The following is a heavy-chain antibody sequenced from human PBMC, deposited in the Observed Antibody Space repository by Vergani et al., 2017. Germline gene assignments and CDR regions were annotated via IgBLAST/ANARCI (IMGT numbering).Heavy chain of an antibody. J-gene: IGHJ4*02. CDR1: GFTFSRHW. CDR2: VNPEGTNT. D-gene: IGHD1-14*01. Sequence: EVQLVESGGGLVQPGRSLRLSCAASGFTFSRHWMHWVRQAPGKGLVWVSRVNPEGTNTPYADSVKGRFTISRDNAKNMMYLQLNRLRDEDTAVYYCARYWRIDAEGTELDYGGQGTLVTVSS. V-gene: IGHV3-74*02. CDR3: ARYWRIDAEGTELDY.